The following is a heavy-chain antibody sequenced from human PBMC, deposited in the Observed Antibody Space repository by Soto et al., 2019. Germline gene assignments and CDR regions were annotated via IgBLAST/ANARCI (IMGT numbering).Heavy chain of an antibody. CDR3: ARRSGGSGKLWNYYGMDV. J-gene: IGHJ6*02. CDR1: GFTFSSYS. D-gene: IGHD3-10*01. V-gene: IGHV3-21*06. CDR2: ISSGSSYI. Sequence: EVQLVESGGGLVKPGGSLRLSCAASGFTFSSYSMNWVRQAPGKGLEWVSSISSGSSYIYYADSVKGRFTISRDNAKNSLYLQMNSRRAEDTAVYYCARRSGGSGKLWNYYGMDVWGQGTTVTVSS.